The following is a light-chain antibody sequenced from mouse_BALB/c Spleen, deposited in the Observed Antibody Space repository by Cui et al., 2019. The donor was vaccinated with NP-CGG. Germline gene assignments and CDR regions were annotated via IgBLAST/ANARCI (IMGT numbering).Light chain of an antibody. V-gene: IGLV1*01. CDR3: ALWYSNHWV. CDR1: TGAVTTSNY. Sequence: QAVLTQDSALTTSPGETVTLTCRSSTGAVTTSNYANWVQEKPDHLFTGLMGGTNNRAPGVPARFSGSLIGDKATLTITGAQTEDEAIYFCALWYSNHWVFGGGTKLTVL. CDR2: GTN. J-gene: IGLJ1*01.